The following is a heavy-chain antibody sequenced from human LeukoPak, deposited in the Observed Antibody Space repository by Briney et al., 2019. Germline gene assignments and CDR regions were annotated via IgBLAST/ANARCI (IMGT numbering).Heavy chain of an antibody. CDR1: GGTFSSYA. J-gene: IGHJ6*02. D-gene: IGHD2-2*01. Sequence: HRASVNVSCKASGGTFSSYAISWVRQAPGQGLEWMGGIIPIFGTANYAQKFQGRVTITADESTSTAYMELSSLRSEDTAVYYCARDPPRYCSSTSCGGSYYGMDVWGQGTTVTVSS. CDR3: ARDPPRYCSSTSCGGSYYGMDV. CDR2: IIPIFGTA. V-gene: IGHV1-69*13.